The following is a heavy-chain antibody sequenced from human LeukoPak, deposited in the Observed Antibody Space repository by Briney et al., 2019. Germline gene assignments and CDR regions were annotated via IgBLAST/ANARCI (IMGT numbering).Heavy chain of an antibody. D-gene: IGHD6-13*01. CDR1: EFIFSTYG. J-gene: IGHJ6*03. Sequence: GGSLRLSCAASEFIFSTYGMHWVRQAPGKGLECVGRIKSKTDGGTTDYAAPVKGRFTISRDDSKNTLYLQMNSLKTEDTAVYYCTTEHSSSWSYYYYYMDVWGKGTTVTISS. CDR3: TTEHSSSWSYYYYYMDV. CDR2: IKSKTDGGTT. V-gene: IGHV3-15*01.